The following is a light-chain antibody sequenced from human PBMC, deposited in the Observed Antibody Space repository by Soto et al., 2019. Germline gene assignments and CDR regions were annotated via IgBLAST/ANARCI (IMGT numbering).Light chain of an antibody. CDR1: QGISNY. Sequence: DIQMTQSPSAMSASVGDRVTITCRASQGISNYLAWFQQKPGKVPKRLIYAVSSLQIGVYSRVHGSGSGTEYTLTISSLQPEDFDTYYCLQHNSYPWTFGPGTKVEIK. CDR2: AVS. CDR3: LQHNSYPWT. J-gene: IGKJ1*01. V-gene: IGKV1-17*03.